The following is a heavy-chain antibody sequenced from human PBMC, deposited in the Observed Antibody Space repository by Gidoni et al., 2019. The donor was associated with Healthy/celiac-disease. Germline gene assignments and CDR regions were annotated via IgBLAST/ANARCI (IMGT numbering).Heavy chain of an antibody. D-gene: IGHD5-12*01. CDR2: IYYSGST. Sequence: QVQLQESGPGLVKPSETLSLTCTVSGGSLRSYYWSWIRQPPGKGLEWIGYIYYSGSTNYNPSLKSRVTISVDTSKNQFSLKLSSVTAADTAVYYCARRRDGYNPYWYFDLWGRGTLVTVSS. V-gene: IGHV4-59*08. J-gene: IGHJ2*01. CDR3: ARRRDGYNPYWYFDL. CDR1: GGSLRSYY.